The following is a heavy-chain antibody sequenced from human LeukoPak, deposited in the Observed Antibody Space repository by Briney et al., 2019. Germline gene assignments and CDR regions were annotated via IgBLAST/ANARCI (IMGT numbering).Heavy chain of an antibody. CDR1: GGSINSYY. Sequence: SETLSLTCTVSGGSINSYYWSWIRQPPGKGLEWIGYIYYTGSTNYNPSLKSRVTISVDTSKNQFSLKLSSVTAADTAMYYCASRDTVTGLDWGQGTLVTVSS. CDR3: ASRDTVTGLD. D-gene: IGHD5-18*01. J-gene: IGHJ4*02. CDR2: IYYTGST. V-gene: IGHV4-59*12.